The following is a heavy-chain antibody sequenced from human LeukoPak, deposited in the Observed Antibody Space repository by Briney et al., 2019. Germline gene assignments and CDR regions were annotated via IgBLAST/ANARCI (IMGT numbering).Heavy chain of an antibody. CDR1: GGSITSYY. CDR3: ARGGSGLTIDY. Sequence: SETLSLTCTVPGGSITSYYWSLVRQPAGKGLEWIGRIYTSGSTNYNPSLKSRVTMSVDTSKNQFSLKLSSVTAADTAVYYCARGGSGLTIDYWGQGTLVTVSS. D-gene: IGHD4/OR15-4a*01. CDR2: IYTSGST. V-gene: IGHV4-4*07. J-gene: IGHJ4*02.